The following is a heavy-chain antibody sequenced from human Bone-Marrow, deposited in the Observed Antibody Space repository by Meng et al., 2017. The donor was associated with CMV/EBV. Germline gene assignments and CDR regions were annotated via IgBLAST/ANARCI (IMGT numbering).Heavy chain of an antibody. D-gene: IGHD3/OR15-3a*01. V-gene: IGHV3-23*01. CDR2: ISGSGGST. Sequence: GESPKISCEASGFTFSSYAMPWVRQAPGKGLEWVSAISGSGGSTYYADSVKGRFTISRDNSKNTLYLQMNGLGAENTAVYYWAKERSGLAGYFDLWGRGTLVTVSS. CDR1: GFTFSSYA. CDR3: AKERSGLAGYFDL. J-gene: IGHJ2*01.